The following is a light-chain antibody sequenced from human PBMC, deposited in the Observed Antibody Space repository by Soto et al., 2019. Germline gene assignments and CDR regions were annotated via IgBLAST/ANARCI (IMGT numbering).Light chain of an antibody. Sequence: QSALTQPASVSGSPGQSITISCTGTSSDVGAYEFVSWYQHHPGKAPKLIIYEVSDRPSGVSDRFSGSKSGNTASLTISGLQTEDEADYYCSSYTGITTVVFGGGTQLTVL. CDR2: EVS. CDR3: SSYTGITTVV. CDR1: SSDVGAYEF. J-gene: IGLJ2*01. V-gene: IGLV2-14*01.